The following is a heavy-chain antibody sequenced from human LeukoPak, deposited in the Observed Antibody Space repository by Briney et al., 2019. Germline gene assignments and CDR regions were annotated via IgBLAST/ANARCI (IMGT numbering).Heavy chain of an antibody. Sequence: GRSLRLSCAASGFTFDDYAMHWVRQAPGKGLEWVSGISWNSGSIGYADSVKGRFTISRDNAKNSLYLQMNSLRAEDTALYYCAKSLGGLLDVWGKGTTVTVSS. CDR1: GFTFDDYA. D-gene: IGHD3-16*01. J-gene: IGHJ6*04. CDR3: AKSLGGLLDV. CDR2: ISWNSGSI. V-gene: IGHV3-9*01.